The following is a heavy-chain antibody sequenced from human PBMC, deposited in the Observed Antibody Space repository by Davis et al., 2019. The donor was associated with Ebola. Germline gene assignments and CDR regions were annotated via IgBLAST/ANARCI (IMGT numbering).Heavy chain of an antibody. D-gene: IGHD5-12*01. CDR2: IRSEATSQ. V-gene: IGHV3-30*02. CDR1: GFTFSRYG. Sequence: AASLRLSCEASGFTFSRYGMHWVRQAPGKGLEWVAFIRSEATSQDYGKSVQGRFFISRDDSKNTLYLQMNSLRVGDTAVYYCARELSGYDSPYYYMDVWGQGTAVTVSS. J-gene: IGHJ6*03. CDR3: ARELSGYDSPYYYMDV.